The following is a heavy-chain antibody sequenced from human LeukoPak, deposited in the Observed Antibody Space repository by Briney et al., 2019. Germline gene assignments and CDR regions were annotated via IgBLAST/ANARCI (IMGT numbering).Heavy chain of an antibody. V-gene: IGHV3-48*01. J-gene: IGHJ4*02. Sequence: GGSLRLSCAASGFVFSNYAMTWVRQAPGKGLEWVSYISSLSGTIYYADSVKGRFTISRDNAKNSLYLQMNSLRTEDTALYYCAKDHGAYYYDSSGYYSEGIDYWGQGTLVTVSS. CDR1: GFVFSNYA. CDR3: AKDHGAYYYDSSGYYSEGIDY. D-gene: IGHD3-22*01. CDR2: ISSLSGTI.